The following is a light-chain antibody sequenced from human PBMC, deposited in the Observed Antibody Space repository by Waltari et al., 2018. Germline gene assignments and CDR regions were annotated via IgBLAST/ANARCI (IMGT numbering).Light chain of an antibody. CDR1: NIGSKS. Sequence: YVLTQPPSVSVDPGKTARLTCGGDNIGSKSVNWDQQKTGQAPVLVMFYDSDRPSEIPERFSGSNSGNTATLTISWVEAGDEADYHCQVWDDVTDSGVFGGGTKLTVL. CDR2: YDS. CDR3: QVWDDVTDSGV. V-gene: IGLV3-21*04. J-gene: IGLJ3*02.